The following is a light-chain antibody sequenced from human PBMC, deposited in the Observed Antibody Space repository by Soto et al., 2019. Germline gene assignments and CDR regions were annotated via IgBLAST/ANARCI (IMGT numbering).Light chain of an antibody. CDR3: QQSYSTPPT. CDR1: QSISSY. V-gene: IGKV1-39*01. Sequence: DIQMTQSPSSLSASVGDRVSITCRAGQSISSYLHWYQHKPGKAPKLLIYAASSLQSGVPSRFSGSGSGTDFTLTISSLQPEDFATYYCQQSYSTPPTFGQGTKVDIK. CDR2: AAS. J-gene: IGKJ1*01.